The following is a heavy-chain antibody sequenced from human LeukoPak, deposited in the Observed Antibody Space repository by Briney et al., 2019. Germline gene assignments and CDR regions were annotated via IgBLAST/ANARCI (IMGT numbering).Heavy chain of an antibody. CDR3: AKDGGGYYRGDYFDY. V-gene: IGHV3-21*04. J-gene: IGHJ4*02. D-gene: IGHD3-3*01. CDR2: ISSSSSYI. Sequence: GGSLRLSCAASGFTFSSYSMNWVRQAPGKGLEWVSSISSSSSYIYYADSVKGRFTISRDNAKNSLYLQMNSLRAEDTAVYYCAKDGGGYYRGDYFDYWGQGTLVTVSS. CDR1: GFTFSSYS.